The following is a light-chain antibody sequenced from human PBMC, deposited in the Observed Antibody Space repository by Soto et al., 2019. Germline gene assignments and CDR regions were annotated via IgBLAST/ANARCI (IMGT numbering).Light chain of an antibody. CDR3: QQYNNWPPVT. J-gene: IGKJ3*01. Sequence: EIVMTQSPATLSVSPGERATLSCRASQSVSSNLAWYQQKPGQAPRLLIYGASTRATGIPARFSGSGSGTEFTLPISTLQSEDFAFYNCQQYNNWPPVTFAPGTKVDIK. CDR2: GAS. V-gene: IGKV3-15*01. CDR1: QSVSSN.